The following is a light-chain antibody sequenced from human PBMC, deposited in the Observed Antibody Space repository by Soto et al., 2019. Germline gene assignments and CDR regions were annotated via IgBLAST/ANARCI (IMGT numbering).Light chain of an antibody. CDR1: QSVSGSY. CDR3: QQYGSSPLT. V-gene: IGKV3-20*01. CDR2: GAS. J-gene: IGKJ4*01. Sequence: ESVLTQSPGTLSLSPGERATLSCRASQSVSGSYLAWYQQKPGQAPRLLIYGASSRATGIPDRSSGSGSGTDFTLTISRLEPEDFAVYYCQQYGSSPLTFGGGTKVDIK.